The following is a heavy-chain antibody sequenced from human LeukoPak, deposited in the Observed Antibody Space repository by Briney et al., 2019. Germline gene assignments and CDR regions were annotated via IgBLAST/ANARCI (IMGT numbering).Heavy chain of an antibody. Sequence: ASVKVSCKASGGTFSSYAISWVRQAPGQALEWMGGIIPIFGTANYAQKFQGRVTITTDESASPAYMELSSLRSEDTAVYYCARETSAFVPAATYMDVWGKGTTVTVSS. CDR1: GGTFSSYA. V-gene: IGHV1-69*05. CDR3: ARETSAFVPAATYMDV. J-gene: IGHJ6*03. D-gene: IGHD2-2*01. CDR2: IIPIFGTA.